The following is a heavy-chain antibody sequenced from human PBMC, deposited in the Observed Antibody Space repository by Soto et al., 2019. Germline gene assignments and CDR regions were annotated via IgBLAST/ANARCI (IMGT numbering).Heavy chain of an antibody. J-gene: IGHJ6*02. CDR3: ARDIKIGTFLSYGMDV. D-gene: IGHD1-7*01. Sequence: PGGSLRLSCAASGFTVSSNYMSWVRQAPGKGLEWVSVIYSGGSTYYADSVKGRFTISRDNSKNTLYLQMNSLRAEDTAVYYCARDIKIGTFLSYGMDVWGQGTTVTVSS. CDR2: IYSGGST. CDR1: GFTVSSNY. V-gene: IGHV3-53*01.